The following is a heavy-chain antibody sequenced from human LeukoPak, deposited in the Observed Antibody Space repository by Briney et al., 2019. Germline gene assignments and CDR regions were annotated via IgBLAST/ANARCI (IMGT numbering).Heavy chain of an antibody. V-gene: IGHV4-59*11. CDR1: GGSISSHY. D-gene: IGHD6-13*01. J-gene: IGHJ4*02. CDR2: IYYSGST. Sequence: SETLSLTCTVSGGSISSHYWSWIRQPPGKGLEWIGYIYYSGSTNYNPSLKSRVTISVDTSKNQCSLKLSSVTAADTAVYYCARSSSSSIVDYWGQGTLVTVSS. CDR3: ARSSSSSIVDY.